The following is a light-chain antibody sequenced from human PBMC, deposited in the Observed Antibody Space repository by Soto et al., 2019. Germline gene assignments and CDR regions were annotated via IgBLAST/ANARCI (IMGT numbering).Light chain of an antibody. CDR3: QSYDSSLSGVV. V-gene: IGLV1-40*01. Sequence: QSVLTQPPSVSGAPGQRVTISCTGSSSNIGAGYDVHWYQHLPGTAPKLLIYGDSNRPSGVPDRFSGSKSGTSASLAITGLQADDGADYYCQSYDSSLSGVVFGGGTKLTVL. J-gene: IGLJ2*01. CDR1: SSNIGAGYD. CDR2: GDS.